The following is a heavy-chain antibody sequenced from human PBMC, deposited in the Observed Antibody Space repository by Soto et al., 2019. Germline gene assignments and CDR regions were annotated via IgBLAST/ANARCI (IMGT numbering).Heavy chain of an antibody. Sequence: QVQLVQSGAEVKKPGSSVKVSCKASGGTFSRFAISWVRQAPGHGLEWMGGIIPILGGATYAQKFQGRVTLTADESTSTAYLELTSLSSEDTAMYYCANGEKRPYYYYAMDVWGQGTTVTVSS. D-gene: IGHD4-17*01. CDR3: ANGEKRPYYYYAMDV. J-gene: IGHJ6*02. CDR2: IIPILGGA. CDR1: GGTFSRFA. V-gene: IGHV1-69*01.